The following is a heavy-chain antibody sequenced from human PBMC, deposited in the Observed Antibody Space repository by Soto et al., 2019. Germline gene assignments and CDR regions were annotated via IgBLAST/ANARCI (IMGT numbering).Heavy chain of an antibody. Sequence: QVQLQESGPGLVKPSETLSLTCTVSGGSVSSGSYYWSWIRQPPGKGLEWIGYIYYSGSTNYNPSLKSGVTKSVDTSKNHFSLKLSSVTAAATAVYYCARYVGATTPGWFDPWGQGTLVTVSS. CDR3: ARYVGATTPGWFDP. D-gene: IGHD1-26*01. V-gene: IGHV4-61*03. J-gene: IGHJ5*02. CDR2: IYYSGST. CDR1: GGSVSSGSYY.